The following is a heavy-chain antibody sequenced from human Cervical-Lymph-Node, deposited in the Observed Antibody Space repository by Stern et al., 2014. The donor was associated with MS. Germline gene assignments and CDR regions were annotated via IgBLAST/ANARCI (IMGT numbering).Heavy chain of an antibody. CDR1: GFTVSSNY. CDR2: IHTSGQT. Sequence: EVQLVESGGGLVQPGGSLRLSCAASGFTVSSNYMTWVRQAPGKGLEWLSVIHTSGQTHYADSVKGRFTISRDNSKNTLYLQMNSLRAEDTAVYYCAKEVYTSGWYAGCGYWGQGTLVTVSS. CDR3: AKEVYTSGWYAGCGY. D-gene: IGHD6-19*01. J-gene: IGHJ4*02. V-gene: IGHV3-66*02.